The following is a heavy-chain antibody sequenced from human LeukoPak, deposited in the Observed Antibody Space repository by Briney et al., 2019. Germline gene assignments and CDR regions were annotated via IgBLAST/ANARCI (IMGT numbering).Heavy chain of an antibody. D-gene: IGHD5-12*01. CDR2: IYSGGST. CDR3: ATLARYAFDI. CDR1: GLTVSSKD. V-gene: IGHV3-53*01. Sequence: GGSLRLSCAASGLTVSSKDMSCVRQAPGKGLEWVSVIYSGGSTYYADSVKGRFTISRDNSKNTLYLQMISLRAEDTAVYYCATLARYAFDIWGQGSMVTVSS. J-gene: IGHJ3*02.